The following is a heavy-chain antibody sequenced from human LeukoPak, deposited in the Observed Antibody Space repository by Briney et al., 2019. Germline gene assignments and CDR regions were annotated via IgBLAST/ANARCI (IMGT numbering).Heavy chain of an antibody. Sequence: PGGSLRLSCAASGFTFDDYAMHWVRQAPGKGLEWVSGISWNSGSIGYADSVKGRFTISRDNAKNSLYLQMNSLRAEDTALYYCAKDSSDSSSSPLLDYWGQGTLVTVSS. D-gene: IGHD6-6*01. CDR3: AKDSSDSSSSPLLDY. CDR2: ISWNSGSI. J-gene: IGHJ4*02. CDR1: GFTFDDYA. V-gene: IGHV3-9*01.